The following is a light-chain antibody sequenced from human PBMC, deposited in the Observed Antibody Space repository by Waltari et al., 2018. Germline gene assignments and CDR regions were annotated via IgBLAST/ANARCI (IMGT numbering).Light chain of an antibody. V-gene: IGLV4-69*01. CDR3: QTGGHGTWV. J-gene: IGLJ3*02. Sequence: QLVLTQSPSASASLGASVKLTCTLSSGHSTNVIAWLQKRPEKGPRYLMKVNSDGSHNKGDGIPVRFSGSSSGAERYLTISSLQSEDEADYYCQTGGHGTWVFGGGTKLTVL. CDR1: SGHSTNV. CDR2: VNSDGSH.